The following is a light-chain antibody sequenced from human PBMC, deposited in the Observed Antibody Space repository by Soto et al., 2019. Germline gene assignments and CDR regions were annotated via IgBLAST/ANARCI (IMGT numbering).Light chain of an antibody. Sequence: DIQMTQSPSSLSASLGDRATISCRASQGVSSWLAWYQQKPGQDPNLLIYAASSLQSGVQSRFSGSGSGTEFTLTISSLQAEDFASYYCQHDSSLPWTFGPGTKVDIK. CDR2: AAS. CDR1: QGVSSW. CDR3: QHDSSLPWT. J-gene: IGKJ3*01. V-gene: IGKV1-12*01.